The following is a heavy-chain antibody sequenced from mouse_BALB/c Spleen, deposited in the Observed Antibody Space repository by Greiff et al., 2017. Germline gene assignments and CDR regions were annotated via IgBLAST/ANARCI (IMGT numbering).Heavy chain of an antibody. CDR1: GFTFRDYY. V-gene: IGHV5-4*02. Sequence: EVQRVESGGGLVKPGGSLKLSCAASGFTFRDYYMYWVRQTPEKRLEWVATISDGGSYTYYPDSVKGRFTISRDNAKNNLYLQMSSLKSEDTAMYYCARAPITTVVARNYAMDYWGQGTSVTVSS. CDR3: ARAPITTVVARNYAMDY. CDR2: ISDGGSYT. J-gene: IGHJ4*01. D-gene: IGHD1-1*01.